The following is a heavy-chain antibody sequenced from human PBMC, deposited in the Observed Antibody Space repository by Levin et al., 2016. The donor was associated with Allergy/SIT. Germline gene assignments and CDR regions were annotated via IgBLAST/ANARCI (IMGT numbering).Heavy chain of an antibody. CDR3: GRLYQQWLGYYHYYYGMDV. Sequence: ASVKVSCKASGYTFTNYYIHWVRQAPGQGLEWVGSIDPSGGSTNYAQKFQGRVTMTRDTSTSTVYMELSGLRSEDTAVYYCGRLYQQWLGYYHYYYGMDVWGQGTTVTVSS. V-gene: IGHV1-46*03. CDR1: GYTFTNYY. D-gene: IGHD6-19*01. CDR2: IDPSGGST. J-gene: IGHJ6*02.